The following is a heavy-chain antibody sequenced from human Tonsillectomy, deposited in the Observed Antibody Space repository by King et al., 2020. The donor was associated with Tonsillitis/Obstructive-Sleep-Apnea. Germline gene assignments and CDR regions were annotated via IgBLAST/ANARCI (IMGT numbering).Heavy chain of an antibody. D-gene: IGHD6-13*01. CDR1: GYTFTSYG. CDR3: ARTVEAAGGSMYYYYYMDV. CDR2: ISAYIGNT. J-gene: IGHJ6*03. Sequence: QLVQSGAEVKKPGASVKVSCKASGYTFTSYGISWVRQAPGQGLEWMGWISAYIGNTNYAQKLQGRVTMTTDTSTSTAYMELRSLRSDDTAVYYCARTVEAAGGSMYYYYYMDVWGKGTTVTVSS. V-gene: IGHV1-18*01.